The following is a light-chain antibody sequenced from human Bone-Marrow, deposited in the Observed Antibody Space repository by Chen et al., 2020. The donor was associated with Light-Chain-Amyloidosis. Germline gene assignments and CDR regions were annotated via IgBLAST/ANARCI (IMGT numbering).Light chain of an antibody. J-gene: IGLJ3*02. CDR3: QVWDRSSDRPV. CDR2: DDS. V-gene: IGLV3-21*02. CDR1: NIGSTS. Sequence: SYVLTQPSSVSVAPGQTATIACGGNNIGSTSVHWYQQTPGQAPLLVVDDDSDRPSGIPERLSGSKSGNTATLTSRRVEAGDEADYYCQVWDRSSDRPVFSGGTKLTVL.